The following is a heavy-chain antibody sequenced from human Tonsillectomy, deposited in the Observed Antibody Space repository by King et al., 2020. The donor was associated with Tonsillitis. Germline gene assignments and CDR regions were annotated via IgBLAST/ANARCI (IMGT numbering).Heavy chain of an antibody. CDR2: IHYSGGI. J-gene: IGHJ6*02. CDR3: ATMGADPYYYFVMDV. V-gene: IGHV4-59*08. D-gene: IGHD4/OR15-4a*01. Sequence: VQLQQSGPGLVKPSETLSLTCTVSGASITDYYWTWIRQPPGRGLEWIGHIHYSGGIDYNPSLKSRLTISVDTSSNQFSLKLRSVTASDTAVYFCATMGADPYYYFVMDVWGQGTTVTVSS. CDR1: GASITDYY.